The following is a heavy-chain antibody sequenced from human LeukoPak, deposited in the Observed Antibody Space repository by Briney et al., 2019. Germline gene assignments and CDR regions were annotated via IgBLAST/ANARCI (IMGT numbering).Heavy chain of an antibody. CDR1: GFTLSSYE. V-gene: IGHV3-48*03. CDR3: ARASTWVPGEGNSGYYYPYAFDL. D-gene: IGHD3-22*01. J-gene: IGHJ3*01. Sequence: GRSLRLSCAASGFTLSSYEMNWVRQAAGRGLEWVSYISSSGSTIYYADSVKGRFTIFRDNSKNTLYLQMNSLRDEDTAVYYCARASTWVPGEGNSGYYYPYAFDLWGQGTMVTVSS. CDR2: ISSSGSTI.